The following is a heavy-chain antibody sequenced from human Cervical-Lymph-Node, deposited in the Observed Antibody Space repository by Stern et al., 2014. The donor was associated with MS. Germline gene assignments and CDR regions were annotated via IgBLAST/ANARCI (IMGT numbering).Heavy chain of an antibody. CDR2: ISYDGENQ. Sequence: VQLEESGGSVVQPGRSLRLSCAASGFSFSSYGVYWVRQAPGKGLEWVAAISYDGENQHYAASVKGRFTISRDNSRNTLYLQMNTLMPEDTAVYYCAKADRITVNYHYYGMDVWGQGTTVTVSS. V-gene: IGHV3-30*18. D-gene: IGHD6-19*01. J-gene: IGHJ6*02. CDR3: AKADRITVNYHYYGMDV. CDR1: GFSFSSYG.